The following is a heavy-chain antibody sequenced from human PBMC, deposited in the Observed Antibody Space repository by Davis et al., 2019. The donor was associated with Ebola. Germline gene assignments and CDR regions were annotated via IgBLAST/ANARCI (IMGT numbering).Heavy chain of an antibody. CDR2: ISGSGGNT. D-gene: IGHD3-9*01. V-gene: IGHV3-23*01. Sequence: PGGSLRLSCADSAITFSSYAMTWVRQAPGKGLEWVSAISGSGGNTYYADSVKGRFTISRDNSKNTLYLQMNSLRAEDTAVYYCAKGGYFDSLEIDSWGQGILVTVSS. CDR1: AITFSSYA. CDR3: AKGGYFDSLEIDS. J-gene: IGHJ5*01.